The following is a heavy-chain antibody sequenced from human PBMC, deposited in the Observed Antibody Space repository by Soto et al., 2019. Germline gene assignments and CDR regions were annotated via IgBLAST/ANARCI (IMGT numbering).Heavy chain of an antibody. CDR2: INWNSGSI. Sequence: EEQLVESGGGLVQPGRSLRLSCAASGFTFDDYAMHWVRQAPGKGLEWVSGINWNSGSIGYADSVKGRFTISRDKAKTSLYLQMNSLRAEDTALYYCGKDRGSGSYAANYYYYGMDVWGQGTTVTVSS. CDR1: GFTFDDYA. J-gene: IGHJ6*02. D-gene: IGHD3-10*01. CDR3: GKDRGSGSYAANYYYYGMDV. V-gene: IGHV3-9*01.